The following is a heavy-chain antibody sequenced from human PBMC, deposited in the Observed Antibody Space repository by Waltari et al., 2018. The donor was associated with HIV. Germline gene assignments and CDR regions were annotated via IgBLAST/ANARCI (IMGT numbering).Heavy chain of an antibody. CDR3: TTGRSSVVAAPPVQ. CDR1: AFNLRDFV. Sequence: VQLAESGGGVVQPGKSVRLSCATSAFNLRDFVIHWARQAPAKGLEWVAVIWSDGKTRFYGDSIKGRFSVSRDNSNNTSSLQINRVTLADTAVYYCTTGRSSVVAAPPVQWGQGT. CDR2: IWSDGKTR. J-gene: IGHJ4*01. V-gene: IGHV3-33*01. D-gene: IGHD6-19*01.